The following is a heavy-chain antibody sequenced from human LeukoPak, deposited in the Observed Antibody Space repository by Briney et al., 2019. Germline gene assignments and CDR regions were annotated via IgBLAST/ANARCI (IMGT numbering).Heavy chain of an antibody. Sequence: SGGSLRLSCAASGFTFSSYAMSWVRQAPGKGLEWVSAISGSGGSTYYADSVKGRFTISRDNSKNTLYLQMNSLRAEDTAVYYCAKDAAPSPMIVVVIPYYFDYWGQGTLVTVSS. D-gene: IGHD3-22*01. J-gene: IGHJ4*02. V-gene: IGHV3-23*01. CDR3: AKDAAPSPMIVVVIPYYFDY. CDR2: ISGSGGST. CDR1: GFTFSSYA.